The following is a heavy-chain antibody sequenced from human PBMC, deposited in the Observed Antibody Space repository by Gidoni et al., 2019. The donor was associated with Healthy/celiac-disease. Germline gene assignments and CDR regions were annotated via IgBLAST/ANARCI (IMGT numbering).Heavy chain of an antibody. CDR1: GGSISSGGYY. J-gene: IGHJ4*02. V-gene: IGHV4-31*03. Sequence: QVQLQESGPGLVNPSQTLSLTCTVSGGSISSGGYYWSWIRQHPGKGLEWIGYIYYSGSTYYNPSLKSRVTISVDTSKNQFSLKLSSVTAADTAVYYCARAGGDMTYYFDYWGQGTLVTVSS. CDR2: IYYSGST. CDR3: ARAGGDMTYYFDY. D-gene: IGHD2-15*01.